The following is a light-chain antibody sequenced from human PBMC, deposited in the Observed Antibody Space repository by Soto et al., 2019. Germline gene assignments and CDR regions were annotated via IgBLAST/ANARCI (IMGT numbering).Light chain of an antibody. CDR2: EVS. Sequence: QSVLTQPASVSGSPGQSITISCTGTSSDAGSYNLVSWYQQHPGKAPKLMIYEVSKRPSGVSNRFSGSKSGNTASLTISGLQAEDEADYYCCSYAGSSTSFDFGTGTKVTVL. CDR3: CSYAGSSTSFD. CDR1: SSDAGSYNL. V-gene: IGLV2-23*02. J-gene: IGLJ1*01.